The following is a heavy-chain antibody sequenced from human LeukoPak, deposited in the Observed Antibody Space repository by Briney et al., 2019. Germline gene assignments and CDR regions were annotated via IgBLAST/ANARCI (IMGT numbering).Heavy chain of an antibody. D-gene: IGHD3-9*01. CDR1: GFTFSDYY. V-gene: IGHV3-11*04. CDR2: ISSSGSTI. J-gene: IGHJ6*03. CDR3: AKTGSRGGTFRPSYYYYYMDV. Sequence: GGSLRLSCAASGFTFSDYYMSWIRQAPGKGLEWVSYISSSGSTIYYADSVKGRFTFSRDNAKNSLYLQMDSLRPEDTAVYYCAKTGSRGGTFRPSYYYYYMDVWGEGTTVTISS.